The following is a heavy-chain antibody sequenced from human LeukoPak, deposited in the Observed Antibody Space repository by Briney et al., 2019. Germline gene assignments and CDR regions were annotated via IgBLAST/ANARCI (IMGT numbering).Heavy chain of an antibody. V-gene: IGHV3-23*01. D-gene: IGHD3-22*01. Sequence: GGSLRLSCAASGFTFSSYAMSWVRQAPGKGLEWVSAISGSGGSTHYADSVKGRFTISRDNSKNTLYLQMNSLRAEDTAVYYCAKDRRRAQYYYDSGGTEGSDYWGQGTLVTVSS. J-gene: IGHJ4*02. CDR1: GFTFSSYA. CDR3: AKDRRRAQYYYDSGGTEGSDY. CDR2: ISGSGGST.